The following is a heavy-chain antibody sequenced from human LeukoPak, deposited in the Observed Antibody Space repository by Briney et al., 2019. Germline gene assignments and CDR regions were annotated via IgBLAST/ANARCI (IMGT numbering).Heavy chain of an antibody. CDR1: GGSFSGYY. J-gene: IGHJ6*02. D-gene: IGHD2-2*01. CDR3: ARGRGCSSTGCYYGLYYYGMDV. V-gene: IGHV4-34*01. Sequence: SETLSLTCAVYGGSFSGYYWSWIRQPPGKGLEWIGEINHSGSTNYNPSLKSRVTISVDTSKNQFSLKLSSVTAADTAVYYCARGRGCSSTGCYYGLYYYGMDVWGQGTTVTVSS. CDR2: INHSGST.